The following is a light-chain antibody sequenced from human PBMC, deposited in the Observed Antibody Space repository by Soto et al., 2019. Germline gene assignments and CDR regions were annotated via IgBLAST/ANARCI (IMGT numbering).Light chain of an antibody. Sequence: SLSLSPGERATLSCRASQSVSSSYLAWYQQKPGQAPRLLIYDASSRAPGIPARFSGSGSGTDFTLTISSLEPEDFAVYYCQQRSVWPTFGGGTKVDIK. CDR3: QQRSVWPT. CDR2: DAS. V-gene: IGKV3D-20*02. CDR1: QSVSSSY. J-gene: IGKJ4*01.